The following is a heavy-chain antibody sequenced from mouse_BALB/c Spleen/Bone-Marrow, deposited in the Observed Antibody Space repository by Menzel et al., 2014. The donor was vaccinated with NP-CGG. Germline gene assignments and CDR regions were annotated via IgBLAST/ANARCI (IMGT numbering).Heavy chain of an antibody. CDR3: AGSMPLAY. CDR2: IYPGDDDT. Sequence: VKLMESGAELVRPGSSVKISCKASGYAFSRSWMNWVKQRPGQGLEWIGQIYPGDDDTNYSGKFKGRATLTADKSSGTAYMQLSSLTSEDSAVYFCAGSMPLAYWGQGTLVPVSA. J-gene: IGHJ3*01. D-gene: IGHD2-3*01. V-gene: IGHV1-80*01. CDR1: GYAFSRSW.